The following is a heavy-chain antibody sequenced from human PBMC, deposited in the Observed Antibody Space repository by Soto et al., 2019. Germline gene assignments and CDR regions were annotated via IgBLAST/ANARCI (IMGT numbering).Heavy chain of an antibody. Sequence: QVQLVQSGAEVRKPGSSVKVSCRSSGGIFTASAISWVRQAPGQGPEWMGGVIPMFGTANYPQRFQGRVTITADESTNTAYLQLRSLRSEDTAVYFCAVGFKLDYYTLDVWGQGTTVTFSS. CDR2: VIPMFGTA. J-gene: IGHJ6*02. D-gene: IGHD3-10*01. CDR3: AVGFKLDYYTLDV. CDR1: GGIFTASA. V-gene: IGHV1-69*01.